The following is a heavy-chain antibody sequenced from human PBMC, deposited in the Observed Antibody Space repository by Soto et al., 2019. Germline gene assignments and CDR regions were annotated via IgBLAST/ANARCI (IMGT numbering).Heavy chain of an antibody. CDR1: GFTFRNYG. V-gene: IGHV3-30*18. Sequence: PGGSLRLSCEASGFTFRNYGIHWVRQAPGKGLEWVAATSYDETNKYYAQSVKGRFTISRDNLENTLFLQMDSLRPEDTAIYYCAKVSGGAGYDLWTRYYFDYWGLGDLVTISS. D-gene: IGHD3-3*01. CDR2: TSYDETNK. CDR3: AKVSGGAGYDLWTRYYFDY. J-gene: IGHJ4*02.